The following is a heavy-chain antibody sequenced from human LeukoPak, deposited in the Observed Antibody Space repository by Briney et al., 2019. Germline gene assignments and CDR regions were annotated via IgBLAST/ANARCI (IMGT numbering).Heavy chain of an antibody. V-gene: IGHV3-23*01. CDR1: GFTFANYP. CDR2: ISASGYST. J-gene: IGHJ4*02. Sequence: PGGSLRLSCAASGFTFANYPMSWVRQAPGKGLEWVSAISASGYSTYYADSVKGRFTISRDNFKNTLHLQMNSLRAEDTAVYYCAKDGSKDGYKFRWVDYWGQGTLVTVSS. D-gene: IGHD5-12*01. CDR3: AKDGSKDGYKFRWVDY.